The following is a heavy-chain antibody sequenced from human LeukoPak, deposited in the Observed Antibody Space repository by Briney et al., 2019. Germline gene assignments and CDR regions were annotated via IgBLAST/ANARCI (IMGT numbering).Heavy chain of an antibody. D-gene: IGHD2-15*01. CDR2: IYYSGST. Sequence: SETLSLTRTVSGGSVSSGSYYWSWIRQPPGKGLEWIGYIYYSGSTNYNPSLKSRVTISVDTSKNQFSLKLSSVTAADTAVYYCARVVAVLAYGMDVWGQGTTVTVSS. J-gene: IGHJ6*02. CDR1: GGSVSSGSYY. V-gene: IGHV4-61*01. CDR3: ARVVAVLAYGMDV.